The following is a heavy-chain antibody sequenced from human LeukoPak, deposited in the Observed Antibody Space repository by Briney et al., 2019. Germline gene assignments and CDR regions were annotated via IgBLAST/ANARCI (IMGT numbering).Heavy chain of an antibody. J-gene: IGHJ4*02. CDR3: ARDLFEN. Sequence: PGGSLRLSCAASGFTFSSNSMKWVRQAPGKGLEWVSYISSSSTTILYADSVKGRFTISRDNAKNSLNLQMNSLRAEDTAVYYCARDLFENWGQGTLVTVSS. CDR1: GFTFSSNS. CDR2: ISSSSTTI. D-gene: IGHD3-10*02. V-gene: IGHV3-48*01.